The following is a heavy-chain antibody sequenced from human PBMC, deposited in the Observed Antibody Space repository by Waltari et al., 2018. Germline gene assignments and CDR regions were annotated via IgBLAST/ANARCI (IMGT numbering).Heavy chain of an antibody. CDR3: ARALPMATIENRLDY. CDR2: INHSGST. V-gene: IGHV4-38-2*02. D-gene: IGHD5-12*01. Sequence: QVQLQESGPGLVKPSETLSLTCTVSGYSISSGYYWGWIRQPPGKGLEWIGSINHSGSTSYNPSLKSRVTISVDTSKNQFSLKLSSVTAADTAVYYCARALPMATIENRLDYWGQGTLVTVSS. J-gene: IGHJ4*02. CDR1: GYSISSGYY.